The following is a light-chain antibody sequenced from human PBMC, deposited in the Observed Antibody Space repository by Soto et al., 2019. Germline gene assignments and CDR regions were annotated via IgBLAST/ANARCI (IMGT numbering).Light chain of an antibody. CDR2: GAS. CDR3: QQYGSSPGFT. J-gene: IGKJ3*01. V-gene: IGKV3-20*01. Sequence: EIVLTQSPGTLSLSPGERATLSCRASQSVSSSYLAWYQQKPGQAPRLLIYGASSRATGIPDRFSGSGSGTDFTLTISRLEPDDFAVYYCQQYGSSPGFTFGPGTKADIK. CDR1: QSVSSSY.